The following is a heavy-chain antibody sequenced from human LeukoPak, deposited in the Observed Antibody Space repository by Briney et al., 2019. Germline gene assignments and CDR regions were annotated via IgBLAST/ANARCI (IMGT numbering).Heavy chain of an antibody. CDR3: ATVRDTVVGGGPYYFDY. CDR1: GYTFTGYY. D-gene: IGHD2-15*01. CDR2: INPNSGGT. Sequence: GASVKVSCKASGYTFTGYYMHWVRQAPGQGLEWMGWINPNSGGTNYAQKFQGRVTMTRDTSITTAYMELSRLKSDDTAVYYCATVRDTVVGGGPYYFDYWGQGTLVTVSS. J-gene: IGHJ4*02. V-gene: IGHV1-2*02.